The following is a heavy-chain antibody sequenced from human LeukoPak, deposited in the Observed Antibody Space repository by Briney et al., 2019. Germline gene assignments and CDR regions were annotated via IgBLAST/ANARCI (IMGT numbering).Heavy chain of an antibody. Sequence: RPSETLSLTCTVSGGSISSSSYYWGWIRQPPGKGLEWLGSIYYSGSTYYNPSLKSRVTISVDRSKNQFSLKLSSVTAADTAVYYCAKLNIAAERAFDIWGQGTMVTVSS. D-gene: IGHD6-13*01. CDR2: IYYSGST. V-gene: IGHV4-39*07. CDR1: GGSISSSSYY. J-gene: IGHJ3*02. CDR3: AKLNIAAERAFDI.